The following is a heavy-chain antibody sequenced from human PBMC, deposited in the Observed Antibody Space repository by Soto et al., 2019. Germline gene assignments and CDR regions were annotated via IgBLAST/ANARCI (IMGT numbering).Heavy chain of an antibody. CDR1: GFSFSDSY. CDR3: ARDRGGYGPPDV. V-gene: IGHV3-11*06. Sequence: QVQLVESGGGLVKPGGSLRLSCAASGFSFSDSYMSWVRQASGKGLEWVAYISGSSGYTGYADSVKGRFTISRDNAKNSLYLHMNSLRVEDTAVYYCARDRGGYGPPDVWGQGTTVTVSS. D-gene: IGHD3-10*01. CDR2: ISGSSGYT. J-gene: IGHJ6*02.